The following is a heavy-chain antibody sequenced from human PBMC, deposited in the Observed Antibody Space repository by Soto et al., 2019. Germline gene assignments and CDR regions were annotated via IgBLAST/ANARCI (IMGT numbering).Heavy chain of an antibody. D-gene: IGHD5-12*01. J-gene: IGHJ4*02. CDR2: IYYSGST. Sequence: QVQLQESGPGLVKPSQTLSLTCTVSGGSISSGGYYWSWIRQHPGKGLEWIGYIYYSGSTYYNPSLKSRVTISVDTSKNQFSLKLSSVTAAATAVYYCARVQVATIPEHNPYYFDYWGQGTLVTVSS. CDR3: ARVQVATIPEHNPYYFDY. CDR1: GGSISSGGYY. V-gene: IGHV4-31*03.